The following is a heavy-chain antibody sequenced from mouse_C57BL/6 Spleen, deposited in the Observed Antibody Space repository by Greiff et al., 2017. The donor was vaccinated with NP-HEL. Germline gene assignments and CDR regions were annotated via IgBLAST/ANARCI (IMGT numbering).Heavy chain of an antibody. Sequence: EVQLQQSGPVLVKPGASVKLSCKASGYTFTDYYMNWVKQSPGKSLEWIGVINPYNGGTSYNQKFKGKATLTVDKSSSTAYMELNSLTSEDSAVYYCASYYGSGRYFDVWGTGTTVTVSS. CDR3: ASYYGSGRYFDV. D-gene: IGHD1-1*01. CDR1: GYTFTDYY. J-gene: IGHJ1*03. V-gene: IGHV1-19*01. CDR2: INPYNGGT.